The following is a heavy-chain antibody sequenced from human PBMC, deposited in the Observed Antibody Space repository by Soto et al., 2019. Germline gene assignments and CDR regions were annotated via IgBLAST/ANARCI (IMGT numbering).Heavy chain of an antibody. CDR1: GYTFTSYY. V-gene: IGHV1-46*01. CDR3: ARARPDCINGVCSFPRGYYYYYYGRDV. Sequence: GASVKVSCKASGYTFTSYYMHWVRQAHGQGLEWMGIINPSGDSTSYAQKDQGRVTMTRDTSTSTVNMKMSSLRTEDTAVYYCARARPDCINGVCSFPRGYYYYYYGRDVWGQGTTVTVSS. J-gene: IGHJ6*02. D-gene: IGHD2-8*01. CDR2: INPSGDST.